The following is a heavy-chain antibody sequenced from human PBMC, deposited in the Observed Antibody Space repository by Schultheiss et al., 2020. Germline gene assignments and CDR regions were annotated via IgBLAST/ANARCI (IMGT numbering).Heavy chain of an antibody. V-gene: IGHV4-59*01. CDR2: IYYSGST. J-gene: IGHJ3*02. CDR1: GGSISSYY. D-gene: IGHD4-17*01. CDR3: ARGSGTTVTTSHAFDI. Sequence: SQTISLTCTVSGGSISSYYWSWIRQPPGKGLEWIGYIYYSGSTNYNPSLKSRVTISVDTSKNQFSLKLSSVTAADTAVYYCARGSGTTVTTSHAFDIWGQGTMVTVSS.